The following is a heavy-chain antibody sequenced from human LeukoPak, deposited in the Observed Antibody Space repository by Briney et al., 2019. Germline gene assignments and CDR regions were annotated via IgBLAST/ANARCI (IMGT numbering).Heavy chain of an antibody. D-gene: IGHD4-23*01. Sequence: GESLKISCKGSGYSFTSYWIGWVRQMPGKGLEWMGIIYPGDSDTRYSPSFQGQVTISADKSISTAYLQWSSLKASDTAMYYCARLHDYGRNYYYMDVWGKGTTVTISS. CDR1: GYSFTSYW. V-gene: IGHV5-51*01. CDR2: IYPGDSDT. J-gene: IGHJ6*03. CDR3: ARLHDYGRNYYYMDV.